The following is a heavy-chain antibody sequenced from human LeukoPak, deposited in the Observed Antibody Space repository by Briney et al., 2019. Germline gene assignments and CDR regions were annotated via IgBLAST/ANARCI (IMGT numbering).Heavy chain of an antibody. D-gene: IGHD3-10*02. J-gene: IGHJ5*02. CDR3: VRWQSGSMFHPP. CDR2: IYYSGTT. V-gene: IGHV4-39*01. Sequence: PSETLSLTCTVSGGSISSSSHYWVWIRQPPGKELEWVGSIYYSGTTAYNPSLKSRITISVDTSKNQFSLKLSSVTAADTAVYYCVRWQSGSMFHPPWGQGTLVTVSS. CDR1: GGSISSSSHY.